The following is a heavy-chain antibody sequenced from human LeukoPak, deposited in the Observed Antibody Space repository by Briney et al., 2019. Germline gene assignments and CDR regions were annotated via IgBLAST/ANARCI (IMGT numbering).Heavy chain of an antibody. CDR1: GYTISNYA. V-gene: IGHV1-18*01. J-gene: IGHJ4*02. Sequence: EASVKVSCKASGYTISNYAFTWVRQAPGQGLEWMGWISVFNGNTKYAQKLQGRVTMTTDTSTSTAYMELRSLTSDDTAVYYCARDRIGGTYYDYWGQGTLVTVSS. CDR3: ARDRIGGTYYDY. D-gene: IGHD1-26*01. CDR2: ISVFNGNT.